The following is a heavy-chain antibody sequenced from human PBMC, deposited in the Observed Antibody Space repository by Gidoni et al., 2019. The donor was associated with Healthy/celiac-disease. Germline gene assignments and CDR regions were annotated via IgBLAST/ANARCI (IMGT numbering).Heavy chain of an antibody. J-gene: IGHJ4*02. D-gene: IGHD5-12*01. CDR3: AKGVVATMGVFDY. CDR1: GFTFSSYA. CDR2: ISGSGGST. Sequence: EVQLLESGGGLVQPGGSLRRSCAASGFTFSSYAMSWVRQAPGKGLEWVSAISGSGGSTYYADSVKGRFTISRDNSKNTLYLQMNSLRAEDTAVYYCAKGVVATMGVFDYWGQGTLVTVSS. V-gene: IGHV3-23*01.